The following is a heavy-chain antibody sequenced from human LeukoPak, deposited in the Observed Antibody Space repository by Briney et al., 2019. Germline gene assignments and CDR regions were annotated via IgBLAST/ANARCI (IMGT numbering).Heavy chain of an antibody. V-gene: IGHV1-46*01. Sequence: ASVKVSCKASGYTFTSYYIHWVRQAPGQGLEWMGIINPSGGSTTYAQKFRGRLTMTRDMSTSTVYMELSSLRSEDTAVYYCARGSRPVYNLLTGKRYFDYWGQGTLLTVSS. D-gene: IGHD3-9*01. CDR1: GYTFTSYY. CDR3: ARGSRPVYNLLTGKRYFDY. J-gene: IGHJ4*02. CDR2: INPSGGST.